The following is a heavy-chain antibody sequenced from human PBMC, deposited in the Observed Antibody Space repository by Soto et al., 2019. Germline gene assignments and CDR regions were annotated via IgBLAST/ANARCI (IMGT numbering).Heavy chain of an antibody. CDR2: IYYSGST. Sequence: SETLSLTCTVSGGSISSYYWSWIRQPPGKGLEWIGYIYYSGSTNYNPSLKSRVTISVDTSKNQFSLKLSSVTAADTAVYYCARGILGYCSGGSCYRPDYFDYWGQGTLVTVSS. CDR3: ARGILGYCSGGSCYRPDYFDY. J-gene: IGHJ4*02. D-gene: IGHD2-15*01. CDR1: GGSISSYY. V-gene: IGHV4-59*01.